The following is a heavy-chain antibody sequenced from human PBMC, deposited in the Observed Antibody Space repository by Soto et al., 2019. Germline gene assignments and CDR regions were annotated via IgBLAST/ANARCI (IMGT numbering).Heavy chain of an antibody. D-gene: IGHD3-10*01. CDR1: GFTFSSYD. V-gene: IGHV3-13*04. Sequence: GGSLRLSCAASGFTFSSYDMHWVRQATGKGLEWVSAIGTAGDTYYPGSVKGRFTISRENAKNSLYLQMNSLRAGDTAVYYCARGYYGSGSYYSSEFDYWGQGTLVTVSS. J-gene: IGHJ4*02. CDR2: IGTAGDT. CDR3: ARGYYGSGSYYSSEFDY.